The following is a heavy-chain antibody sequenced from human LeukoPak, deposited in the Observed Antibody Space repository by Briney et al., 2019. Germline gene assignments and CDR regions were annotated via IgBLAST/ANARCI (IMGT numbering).Heavy chain of an antibody. CDR3: ARERWHCRVNCYSVYYYALDV. CDR2: INPGNGDT. CDR1: GYTFTNYA. J-gene: IGHJ6*02. V-gene: IGHV1-3*01. D-gene: IGHD2-15*01. Sequence: ASVKVSCKGSGYTFTNYAVHWVRQAPGQRLEWLGWINPGNGDTKYSQNFQGRVTVTSDTSAATAYVELNSLTSEDTAVYYCARERWHCRVNCYSVYYYALDVWGQGTTVAVSS.